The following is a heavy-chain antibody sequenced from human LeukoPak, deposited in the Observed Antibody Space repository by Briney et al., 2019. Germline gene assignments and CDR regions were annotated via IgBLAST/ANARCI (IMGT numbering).Heavy chain of an antibody. CDR1: GYTFTSYD. V-gene: IGHV1-8*01. J-gene: IGHJ4*02. CDR2: MNPNSGNT. CDR3: ATVGLDTFEN. Sequence: GASVKVSCKASGYTFTSYDINWVRQATGQGLEWMGWMNPNSGNTGSAQKFQGRVTITRNTAISTAYMELTSLRSDDTAVYYCATVGLDTFENWGQGTLVTVSP. D-gene: IGHD1-1*01.